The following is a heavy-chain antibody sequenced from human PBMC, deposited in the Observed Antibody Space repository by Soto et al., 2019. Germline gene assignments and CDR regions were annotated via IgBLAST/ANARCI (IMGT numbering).Heavy chain of an antibody. D-gene: IGHD3-22*01. J-gene: IGHJ6*02. CDR2: IIPIFGTA. Sequence: SVKVSCKASGGTFSSYAISWVRQAPGQGLEWMGGIIPIFGTANYAQKFQGRVTITADESTSTAYMELSSLRSEDTAVYYCARKYYYDSSGYYYGYYGMDVWGQVTKVTVSS. CDR1: GGTFSSYA. CDR3: ARKYYYDSSGYYYGYYGMDV. V-gene: IGHV1-69*13.